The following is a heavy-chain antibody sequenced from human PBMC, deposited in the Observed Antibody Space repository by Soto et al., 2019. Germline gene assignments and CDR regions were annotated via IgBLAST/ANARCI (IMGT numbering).Heavy chain of an antibody. CDR3: ARARMTTVTDFDD. V-gene: IGHV4-59*01. J-gene: IGHJ4*02. CDR1: GGAISSYD. CDR2: IYYSGST. Sequence: PXESLSLPCTVSGGAISSYDWSWIRQPPGKGLEWIGYIYYSGSTNYNPSLKSRVTISTDTSKNQISLKLSSVTAADTAVYYCARARMTTVTDFDDWGQGTLVTVSS. D-gene: IGHD4-17*01.